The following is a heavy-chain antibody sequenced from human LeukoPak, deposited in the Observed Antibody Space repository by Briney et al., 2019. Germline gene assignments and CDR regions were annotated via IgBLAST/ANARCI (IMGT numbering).Heavy chain of an antibody. D-gene: IGHD4-17*01. V-gene: IGHV1-46*01. CDR2: INPSGGST. J-gene: IGHJ4*02. CDR1: GYTFTSYY. CDR3: ASVFNGDYSSFDY. Sequence: ASVKVSCKASGYTFTSYYMHWVRQAPGQGLEWMGIINPSGGSTSYAQKFQGRVTMTRDMSTSTVYMELSSLRSEDTAVYCCASVFNGDYSSFDYWGQGTLVTVSS.